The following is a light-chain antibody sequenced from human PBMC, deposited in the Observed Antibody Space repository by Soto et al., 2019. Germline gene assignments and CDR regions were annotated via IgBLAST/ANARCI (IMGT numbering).Light chain of an antibody. Sequence: ETVLTQSPATLSLSPGERAPLSCRASQSVSLYVAWYQQKPGQAPRLLIYDASTRAAGIPARFSGSGSGTDFTLTINSLEPEDAADYSCLQRQDWPPLTFGGGTKVELK. V-gene: IGKV3-11*01. J-gene: IGKJ4*01. CDR2: DAS. CDR1: QSVSLY. CDR3: LQRQDWPPLT.